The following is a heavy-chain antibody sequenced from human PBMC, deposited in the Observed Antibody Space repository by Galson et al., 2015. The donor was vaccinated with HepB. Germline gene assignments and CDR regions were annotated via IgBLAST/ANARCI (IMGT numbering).Heavy chain of an antibody. CDR2: IIAVLDLP. D-gene: IGHD7-27*01. V-gene: IGHV1-69*02. Sequence: SVKVSCKASGDTLTSYSIGWLRQAPGQGLEWMGRIIAVLDLPEYAQKFQGRVTITADRSTSTAYMELSSLRSDDTAVYFYARWGMDAFDVWGQGTKVTVSS. J-gene: IGHJ3*01. CDR1: GDTLTSYS. CDR3: ARWGMDAFDV.